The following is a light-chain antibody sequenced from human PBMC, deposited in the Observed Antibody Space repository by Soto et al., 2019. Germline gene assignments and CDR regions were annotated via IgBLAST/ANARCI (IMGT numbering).Light chain of an antibody. CDR2: DVS. Sequence: DIQMTQSPPTLSASLGDRVTITCRASQSISSWLAWYQQRPGKAPNLLIYDVSSLESGVPSRFSGSGSGTEFTLTISSLQPDDFATYYCQQYTNYPWTFGQGTKVAIK. J-gene: IGKJ1*01. CDR3: QQYTNYPWT. CDR1: QSISSW. V-gene: IGKV1-5*01.